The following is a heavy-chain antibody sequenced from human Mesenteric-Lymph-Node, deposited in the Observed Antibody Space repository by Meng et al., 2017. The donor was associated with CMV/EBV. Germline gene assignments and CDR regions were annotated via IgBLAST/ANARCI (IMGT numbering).Heavy chain of an antibody. Sequence: ISCKGSGYSFTSYWISWVRQMPGKGLEWMGRIDPSDSYTNYSPSFQGHVTISADKSISTAYLQWSSLKASDTAMYYCASGYSGYDPFWGQGTLVTVSS. CDR3: ASGYSGYDPF. CDR2: IDPSDSYT. CDR1: GYSFTSYW. D-gene: IGHD5-12*01. V-gene: IGHV5-10-1*01. J-gene: IGHJ4*02.